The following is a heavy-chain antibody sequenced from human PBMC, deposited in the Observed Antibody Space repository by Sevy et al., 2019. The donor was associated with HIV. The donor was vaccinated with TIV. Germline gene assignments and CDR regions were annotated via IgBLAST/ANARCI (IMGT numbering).Heavy chain of an antibody. CDR2: IYHSGST. CDR1: GYSISSGYY. V-gene: IGHV4-38-2*02. D-gene: IGHD1-1*01. J-gene: IGHJ3*02. Sequence: SETLSLTCTVSGYSISSGYYWGWIRQPPGKGLEWIGGIYHSGSTYYNPSLKRPVTISVDTSQNQFSLKLSSVTAADTAVYYCARDHYQLHAFDIWGQGTMVTVSS. CDR3: ARDHYQLHAFDI.